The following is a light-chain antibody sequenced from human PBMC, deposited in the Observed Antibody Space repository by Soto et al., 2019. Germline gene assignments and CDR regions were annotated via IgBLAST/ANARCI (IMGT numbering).Light chain of an antibody. CDR3: RAYAGSYTWV. CDR1: SSDVGGYNY. V-gene: IGLV2-11*01. J-gene: IGLJ1*01. CDR2: DVS. Sequence: QSALTQPRSVSGSPGQSVTISCTGTSSDVGGYNYVSWYQQHPGKAPKLMIYDVSKRPSGVPGRFSGSTSGNTASLTISGLHDEDEADYYGRAYAGSYTWVFGTGTKVTVL.